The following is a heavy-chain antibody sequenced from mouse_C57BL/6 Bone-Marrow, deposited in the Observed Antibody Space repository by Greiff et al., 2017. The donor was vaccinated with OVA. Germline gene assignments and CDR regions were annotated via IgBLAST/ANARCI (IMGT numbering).Heavy chain of an antibody. CDR3: ASLITPETWFAY. CDR1: GFTFSSYG. Sequence: EVMLVESGGDLVKPGGSLKLSYAASGFTFSSYGMSWVRQTPDKRLEWVATISSGGSYTYYPDSVKGRFTISRDNAKNTLYLQMSSLKSEDTAMYYCASLITPETWFAYWGQGTLVTVSA. V-gene: IGHV5-6*01. D-gene: IGHD1-1*01. CDR2: ISSGGSYT. J-gene: IGHJ3*01.